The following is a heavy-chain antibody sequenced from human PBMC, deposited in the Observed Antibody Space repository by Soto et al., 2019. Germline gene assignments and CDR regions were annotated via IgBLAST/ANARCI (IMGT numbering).Heavy chain of an antibody. Sequence: XVSLLLSGAISGFSVSSNYLSWVRQAPGKGLEWVSVHYSGGSTYYADSVQGRFTISRDKSNNTLYLQMRRVRAEDTAVYFCARHRHPRGTVGATSPLDPWGQGTQVTVSS. J-gene: IGHJ5*02. V-gene: IGHV3-53*01. CDR1: GFSVSSNY. CDR2: HYSGGST. CDR3: ARHRHPRGTVGATSPLDP. D-gene: IGHD1-26*01.